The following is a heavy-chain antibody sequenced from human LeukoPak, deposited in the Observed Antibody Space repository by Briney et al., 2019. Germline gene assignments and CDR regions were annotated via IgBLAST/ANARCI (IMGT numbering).Heavy chain of an antibody. CDR1: GGSIRSSSYY. J-gene: IGHJ4*02. CDR3: ARVRAAAIPYYFDY. D-gene: IGHD6-13*01. Sequence: PSETLSPTRIVSGGSIRSSSYYWGWIRQPPGKGLEWIGSMYYTGSTYYNPSLKTRVTISVDTSKNQFSLKLTSVTAADTAAYYCARVRAAAIPYYFDYWGQGTLVTVSS. V-gene: IGHV4-39*07. CDR2: MYYTGST.